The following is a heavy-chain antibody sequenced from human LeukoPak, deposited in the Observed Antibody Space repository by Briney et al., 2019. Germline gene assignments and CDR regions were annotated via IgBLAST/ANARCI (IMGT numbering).Heavy chain of an antibody. V-gene: IGHV4-34*01. Sequence: SETLSLTCAVYGGSFSGYYWSWIRQPPGKGLEWIGEINHSGSTNYNPSLKSRVTISVDTSKNQFSLKLRSVTAADTAVYYCARVEATIFWFDPWGQGTLVTVSS. CDR1: GGSFSGYY. D-gene: IGHD5-12*01. CDR2: INHSGST. CDR3: ARVEATIFWFDP. J-gene: IGHJ5*02.